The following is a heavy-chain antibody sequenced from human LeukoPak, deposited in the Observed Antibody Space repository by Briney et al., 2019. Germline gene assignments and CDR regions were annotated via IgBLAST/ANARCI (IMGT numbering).Heavy chain of an antibody. CDR3: ARTTGYSSYYYFDY. CDR2: IYYSGST. J-gene: IGHJ4*02. CDR1: GGSISSSSYY. D-gene: IGHD6-13*01. Sequence: SETLSLTCTVSGGSISSSSYYWGWIRQPPGKGLEWIGSIYYSGSTYYNPSLKSRVTISVDTSKNQFSLKLSSVTAADTAVYYCARTTGYSSYYYFDYWGQGTLVTVSS. V-gene: IGHV4-39*07.